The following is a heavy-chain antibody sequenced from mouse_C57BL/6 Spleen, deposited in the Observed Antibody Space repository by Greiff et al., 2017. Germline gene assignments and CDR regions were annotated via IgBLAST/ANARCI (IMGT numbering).Heavy chain of an antibody. CDR2: ISDGGTYT. Sequence: EVQRVESGGGLVKPGGSLKLSCAASGFTFSSYAMSWVRQTPEKRLEWVATISDGGTYTYYPDNVKGRFTISRDNAKNNLYLQMSHLKSEDTAMYYCARSPLYGSSYGWYFDVWGTGTTVTVSS. D-gene: IGHD1-1*01. V-gene: IGHV5-4*01. CDR1: GFTFSSYA. J-gene: IGHJ1*03. CDR3: ARSPLYGSSYGWYFDV.